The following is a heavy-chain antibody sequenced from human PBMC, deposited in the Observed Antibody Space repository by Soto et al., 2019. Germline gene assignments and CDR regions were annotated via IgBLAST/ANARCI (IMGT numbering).Heavy chain of an antibody. V-gene: IGHV3-53*04. J-gene: IGHJ5*02. CDR2: IYSGGAT. CDR3: ARVIYKSVSHNGSGIDWFDP. CDR1: GFTASSNH. Sequence: EVQLVESGGGLVQPGGSLRLSCATSGFTASSNHMSWVRQAPGKGLEWVSVIYSGGATNYADSVKGRFTISRHNSKNTLYLQMSSLRPEDTAVYYCARVIYKSVSHNGSGIDWFDPWGQGTLVTASS. D-gene: IGHD3-10*01.